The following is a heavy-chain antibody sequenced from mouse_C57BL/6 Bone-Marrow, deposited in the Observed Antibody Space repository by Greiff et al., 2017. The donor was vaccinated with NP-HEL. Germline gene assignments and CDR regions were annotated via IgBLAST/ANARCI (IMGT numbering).Heavy chain of an antibody. CDR3: AYGNYKNFDV. CDR2: INPSSGYT. V-gene: IGHV1-4*01. J-gene: IGHJ1*03. Sequence: VQLQQSGAELARPGASVKMSCKASGYTFTSYTMHWVKQRPGQGLEWIGYINPSSGYTKYNQKFKDKATLTADKSSSTAYMQLSSLTSEDSAVYYCAYGNYKNFDVWGTGTTVTVSS. CDR1: GYTFTSYT. D-gene: IGHD2-1*01.